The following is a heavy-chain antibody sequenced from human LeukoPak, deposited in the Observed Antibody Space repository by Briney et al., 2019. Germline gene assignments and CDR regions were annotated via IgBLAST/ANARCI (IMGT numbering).Heavy chain of an antibody. Sequence: GGSLRLSCAASGFTFSSFGMHWVRQAPGKGLEWVAVIWYDGSDKYYTDSVKGRFTISRDNSKNTLYLQMNSLRAEDTATYYCARAGDAFDIWGQGTMVTVTS. CDR1: GFTFSSFG. V-gene: IGHV3-33*01. CDR2: IWYDGSDK. CDR3: ARAGDAFDI. J-gene: IGHJ3*02.